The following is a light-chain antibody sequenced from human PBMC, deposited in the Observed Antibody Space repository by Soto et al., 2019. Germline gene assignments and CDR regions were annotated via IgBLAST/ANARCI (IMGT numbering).Light chain of an antibody. CDR2: DAS. Sequence: DIQMTQSPSTLPASIGDRVTITCRASQSVDSRLAWYQQKPGKAPKLLVYDASTLETGVPSRFSGSGSGAEFTLTITGLQPEDIATYSCQHYDSFWSFGQGTKVDIK. J-gene: IGKJ1*01. CDR1: QSVDSR. V-gene: IGKV1-5*01. CDR3: QHYDSFWS.